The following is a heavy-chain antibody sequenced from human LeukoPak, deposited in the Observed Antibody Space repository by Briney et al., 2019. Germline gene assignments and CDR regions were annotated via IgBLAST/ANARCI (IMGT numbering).Heavy chain of an antibody. CDR2: IKSKTDGGTT. Sequence: PGGSLRLSCAASGFTFSNAWMSWVRQAPGKGLEWVGRIKSKTDGGTTDCAAPVKGRFTISRDDSKNTLYLQMNSLKTEDTAVYFCTTPPMDGSGSCYNGYYDSSGYHGYFDYWGQGTLVTVSS. CDR1: GFTFSNAW. J-gene: IGHJ4*02. V-gene: IGHV3-15*01. D-gene: IGHD3-10*01. CDR3: TTPPMDGSGSCYNGYYDSSGYHGYFDY.